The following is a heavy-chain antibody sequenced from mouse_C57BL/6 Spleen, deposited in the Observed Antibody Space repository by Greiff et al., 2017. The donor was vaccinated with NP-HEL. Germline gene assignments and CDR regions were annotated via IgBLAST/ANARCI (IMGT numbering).Heavy chain of an antibody. CDR3: ARYGVTYYFDY. D-gene: IGHD2-1*01. Sequence: EVMLVESGGGLVQPGGSLSLSCAASGFTFTDYYMSWVRQPPGKALEWLCFIRNKANGYTTEYSASVKGRFTISRDNSQSILYLQMNALRAEDSATYDGARYGVTYYFDYWGQGTTLTVSS. V-gene: IGHV7-3*01. J-gene: IGHJ2*01. CDR2: IRNKANGYTT. CDR1: GFTFTDYY.